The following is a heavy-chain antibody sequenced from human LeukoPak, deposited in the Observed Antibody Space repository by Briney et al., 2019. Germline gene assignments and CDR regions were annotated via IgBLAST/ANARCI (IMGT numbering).Heavy chain of an antibody. D-gene: IGHD5-18*01. CDR1: EFTFINYA. CDR2: ITGSGTT. Sequence: GGSLRLSCAASEFTFINYAMSWVRQAPGKGLEWVSFITGSGTTYYADFVKGRFTISRDNAENTLYLQMNSLRAEDTAIYYCAKNGAYSYEDYFDYWGQGTLVTVSS. V-gene: IGHV3-23*01. J-gene: IGHJ4*02. CDR3: AKNGAYSYEDYFDY.